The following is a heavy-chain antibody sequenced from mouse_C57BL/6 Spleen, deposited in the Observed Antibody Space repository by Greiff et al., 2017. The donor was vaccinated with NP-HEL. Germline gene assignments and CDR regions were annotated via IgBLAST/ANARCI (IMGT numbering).Heavy chain of an antibody. CDR3: ARLDYGSSYQYYFDY. D-gene: IGHD1-1*01. J-gene: IGHJ2*01. CDR2: ISNLAYSI. V-gene: IGHV5-15*01. CDR1: GFTFSDYG. Sequence: DVMLVESGGGLVQPGGSLKLSCAASGFTFSDYGMAWVRQAPRKGPEWVAFISNLAYSIYYADTVTGRFTISRENAKNTLYLEMSSLRSEDTAMYYCARLDYGSSYQYYFDYWGKGTTLTVSS.